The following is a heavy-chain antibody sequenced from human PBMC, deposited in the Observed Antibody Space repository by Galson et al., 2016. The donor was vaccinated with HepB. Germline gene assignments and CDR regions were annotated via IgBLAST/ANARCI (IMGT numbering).Heavy chain of an antibody. CDR3: ARQPHDYDASGGLDY. CDR2: IDPSDSYS. Sequence: QSGAEVKEPGESLRISCQGSGYNFTSNWIPWVRQMPGKGLELMGRIDPSDSYSDYSPSFQGHVTISTDNSINTVYLQWNSLKASDTAIYYCARQPHDYDASGGLDYWGQGTLITVSS. CDR1: GYNFTSNW. V-gene: IGHV5-10-1*01. D-gene: IGHD3-3*01. J-gene: IGHJ4*02.